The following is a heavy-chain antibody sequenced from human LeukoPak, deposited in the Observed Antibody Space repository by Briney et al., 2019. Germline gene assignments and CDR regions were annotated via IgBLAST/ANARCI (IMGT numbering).Heavy chain of an antibody. CDR2: ISYDGSNK. CDR1: GFTFSSYG. V-gene: IGHV3-30*03. CDR3: ARVGSPTYGDFDY. D-gene: IGHD4-17*01. J-gene: IGHJ4*02. Sequence: PGGSLRLSCAASGFTFSSYGMHWVRQAPGKGLEWVAVISYDGSNKYYADSVKGRFTISRDNSKNTLYLQMNSLRVEDTAFYYCARVGSPTYGDFDYWGQGTLVTVSS.